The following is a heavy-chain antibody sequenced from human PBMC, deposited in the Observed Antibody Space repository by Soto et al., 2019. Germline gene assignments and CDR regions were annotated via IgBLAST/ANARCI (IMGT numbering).Heavy chain of an antibody. CDR3: ARVSGPTAPYYFDY. Sequence: GASVKVSCKASGGTFSSYTISWVRQAPGQGLEWMGRIIPILGIANYAQKFQGRVTITADKSTSTAYMELSSLRSEDTAVYYCARVSGPTAPYYFDYWGQGTLVTVSS. V-gene: IGHV1-69*02. CDR1: GGTFSSYT. CDR2: IIPILGIA. J-gene: IGHJ4*02.